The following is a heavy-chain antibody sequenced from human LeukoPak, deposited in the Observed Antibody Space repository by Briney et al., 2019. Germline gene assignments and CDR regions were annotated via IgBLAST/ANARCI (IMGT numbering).Heavy chain of an antibody. CDR2: IYYSGST. D-gene: IGHD3-22*01. Sequence: SETLSLTCTVSGGSVSSGNYYWSWIRQPPGKGLEWIGYIYYSGSTNYNPSLRSRVTISVDTSKNQFSLKLSSVTAADTAVYYCARDPSGYFNYWGQGTLATVSS. V-gene: IGHV4-61*01. CDR3: ARDPSGYFNY. J-gene: IGHJ4*02. CDR1: GGSVSSGNYY.